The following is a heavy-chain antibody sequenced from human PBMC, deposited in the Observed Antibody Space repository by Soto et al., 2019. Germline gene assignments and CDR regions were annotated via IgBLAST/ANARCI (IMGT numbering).Heavy chain of an antibody. CDR1: GYSISSGYY. Sequence: KSSETLSLTCAVSGYSISSGYYWGWIRQPPGKGLEGIGSIYHSGSTYYNPSLKSRVTISVDTSKNQFSLKLSSVTAADTAVYYGARALIEYGDIELRFDPWGQGTLVPVSS. D-gene: IGHD4-17*01. CDR3: ARALIEYGDIELRFDP. CDR2: IYHSGST. V-gene: IGHV4-38-2*01. J-gene: IGHJ5*02.